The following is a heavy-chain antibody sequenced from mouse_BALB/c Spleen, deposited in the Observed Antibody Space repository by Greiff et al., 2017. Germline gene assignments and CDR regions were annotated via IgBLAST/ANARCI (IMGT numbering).Heavy chain of an antibody. CDR1: GYTFTSYW. CDR2: IYPGDGDT. D-gene: IGHD2-4*01. J-gene: IGHJ4*01. V-gene: IGHV1-87*01. Sequence: QVQLQQSGAELARPGASVKLSCKASGYTFTSYWMQWVKQRPGQGLEWIGAIYPGDGDTRYTQKFKGKATLTADKSSSTAYMQLSSLASEDSAVYYCAREDYDYGSMDYWGQGTSVTVSS. CDR3: AREDYDYGSMDY.